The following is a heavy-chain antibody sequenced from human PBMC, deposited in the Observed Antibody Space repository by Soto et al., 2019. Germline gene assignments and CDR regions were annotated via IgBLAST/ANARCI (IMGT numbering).Heavy chain of an antibody. CDR3: ARDISPPGGYFYGMDV. D-gene: IGHD3-10*01. V-gene: IGHV4-31*03. CDR1: GGSISSGGYY. Sequence: QVQLQESGPGLVKPSQTLSLTCTVSGGSISSGGYYWSWIRQHPGKGLEWIGYIYYSGSTYYNPSLKSRGTISVDTSKNQFSLKLSSVTAGDTAVDYCARDISPPGGYFYGMDVWGQGTTVTVSS. J-gene: IGHJ6*02. CDR2: IYYSGST.